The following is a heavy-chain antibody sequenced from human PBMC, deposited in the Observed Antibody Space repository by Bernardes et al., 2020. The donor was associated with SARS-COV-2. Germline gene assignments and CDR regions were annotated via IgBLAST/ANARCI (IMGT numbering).Heavy chain of an antibody. Sequence: ASVKVSCKASGYMFSNYNMHLVRQAPGQRLEWMGWIYGGNGNTKYSENFQDRVTITRDTSASTAYMELSSLRAGDTAVYYCARIEEETGRDYWGQGTLVTVSS. CDR1: GYMFSNYN. V-gene: IGHV1-3*01. D-gene: IGHD1-26*01. CDR3: ARIEEETGRDY. J-gene: IGHJ4*02. CDR2: IYGGNGNT.